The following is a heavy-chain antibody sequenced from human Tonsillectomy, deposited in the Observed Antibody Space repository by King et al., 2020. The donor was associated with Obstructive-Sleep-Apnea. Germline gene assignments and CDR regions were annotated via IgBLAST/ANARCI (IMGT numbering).Heavy chain of an antibody. CDR2: ISGCDVST. CDR3: AKILSYFDY. J-gene: IGHJ4*02. D-gene: IGHD3-10*01. Sequence: VQLVESGGGLVQPGGSLRLSCAASGFTFSSYAMTWVRQAPGKGLEWVSAISGCDVSTYYADSVKGRCTISRDNSKITLYLQMNNLRAEDTAVYYCAKILSYFDYWGQGTLVTVSS. V-gene: IGHV3-23*04. CDR1: GFTFSSYA.